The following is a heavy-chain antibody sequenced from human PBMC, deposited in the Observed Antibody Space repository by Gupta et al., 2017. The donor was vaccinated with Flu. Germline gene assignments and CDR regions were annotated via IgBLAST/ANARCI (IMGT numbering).Heavy chain of an antibody. Sequence: QVQLQQWGAGLLKPSETLSLTCAVYGGSFSGYYWSWIRQPPGKGLEWIGEINHSGSTNYNPSLKSRVTISVDTSKNQFSLKLSSVTAADTAVYYCARYSCSSTSCYQSLGGNFDYWGQGTLVTVSS. CDR3: ARYSCSSTSCYQSLGGNFDY. V-gene: IGHV4-34*01. J-gene: IGHJ4*02. CDR1: GGSFSGYY. CDR2: INHSGST. D-gene: IGHD2-2*01.